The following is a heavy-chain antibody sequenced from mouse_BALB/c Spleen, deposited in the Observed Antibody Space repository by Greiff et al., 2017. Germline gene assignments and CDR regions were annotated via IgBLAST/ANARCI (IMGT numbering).Heavy chain of an antibody. CDR3: ASYYDYFDY. J-gene: IGHJ2*01. CDR2: ISTYNGNT. Sequence: VQLQQSGPEVVRPGVSVKISCTGSGYTFTDYAMHWVKQSYAKSLEWIGVISTYNGNTNYNQKFKGKATMTVDKSASTAYMQLSSLTSEDSAVYYCASYYDYFDYWGQGTTLTVSS. CDR1: GYTFTDYA. D-gene: IGHD2-10*01. V-gene: IGHV1-67*01.